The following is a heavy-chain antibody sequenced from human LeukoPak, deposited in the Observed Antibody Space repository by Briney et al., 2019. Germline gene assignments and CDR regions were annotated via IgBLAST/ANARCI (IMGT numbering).Heavy chain of an antibody. CDR3: AMGYTDYDPPDY. J-gene: IGHJ4*02. CDR1: GFTFSTYA. V-gene: IGHV3-23*05. Sequence: GGSLRLSCAASGFTFSTYAMTWVRQAPGKGLEWVSAIGRSALNTYYTDSVKGRFTISRDNSINALYLQMNSLRADDTAVYYCAMGYTDYDPPDYWGRGTLVTVSS. CDR2: IGRSALNT. D-gene: IGHD5-12*01.